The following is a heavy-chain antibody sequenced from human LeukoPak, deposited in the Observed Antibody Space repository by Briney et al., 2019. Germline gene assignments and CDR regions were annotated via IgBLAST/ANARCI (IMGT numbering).Heavy chain of an antibody. J-gene: IGHJ4*02. V-gene: IGHV5-10-1*01. D-gene: IGHD6-19*01. CDR3: ARGSGWADY. CDR1: GYSFTSYW. CDR2: IYPTDSNT. Sequence: GESLKISCKGSGYSFTSYWIGWVRQMPGKGLEWMGIIYPTDSNTNYSPSFQGHVTISIDKSISTTYVQWSSLKASDSAMYYCARGSGWADYWGQGTLVTVSS.